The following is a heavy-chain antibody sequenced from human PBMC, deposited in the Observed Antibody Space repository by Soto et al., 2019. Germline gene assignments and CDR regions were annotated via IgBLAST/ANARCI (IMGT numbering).Heavy chain of an antibody. V-gene: IGHV4-30-2*01. D-gene: IGHD3-16*01. CDR3: ARRWGPTFDY. Sequence: SATLSLTCAVSGGSISSGGYSWSWIRQPPGKGLEWIGYIYHSGSTYYNPSLKSRVTISVDTSKNQFSLKLSSVTAADTAVYYCARRWGPTFDYWGQGTLVTVSS. CDR2: IYHSGST. J-gene: IGHJ4*02. CDR1: GGSISSGGYS.